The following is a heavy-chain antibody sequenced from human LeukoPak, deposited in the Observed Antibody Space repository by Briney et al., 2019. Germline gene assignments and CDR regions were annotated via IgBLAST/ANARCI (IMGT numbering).Heavy chain of an antibody. CDR3: ARDGTYTDYDPDFDI. CDR2: ITGSGGTT. V-gene: IGHV3-23*01. J-gene: IGHJ4*02. Sequence: GGSLRLSCAASGFTFSSYAMSWVRQAPGKGLEWVSAITGSGGTTYYADSVKGRFTISRDNSKNTLYLQMNSLRAEDTAVFYCARDGTYTDYDPDFDIWGQGTLVTVSS. CDR1: GFTFSSYA. D-gene: IGHD5-12*01.